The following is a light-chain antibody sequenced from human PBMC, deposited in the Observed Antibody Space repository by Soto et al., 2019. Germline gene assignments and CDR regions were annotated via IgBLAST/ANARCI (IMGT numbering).Light chain of an antibody. J-gene: IGLJ1*01. Sequence: QSVLTQPPSASGTPGQRVTISCSGSSSNIGSNTVNWYQQLPGTAPKLLIYSNNQRPSGVPDRFSGSKSGTSASLAISGLQSVDEADYYCAAWDDSLNGSYVFGTGTKLTVL. CDR2: SNN. CDR1: SSNIGSNT. V-gene: IGLV1-44*01. CDR3: AAWDDSLNGSYV.